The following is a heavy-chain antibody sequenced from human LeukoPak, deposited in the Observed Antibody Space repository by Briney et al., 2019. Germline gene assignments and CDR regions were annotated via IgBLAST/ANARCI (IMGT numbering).Heavy chain of an antibody. CDR2: ISTYNGNT. J-gene: IGHJ4*02. CDR1: GYTFTSYG. Sequence: GASVKVSCKASGYTFTSYGISWVRQSPGQGVEWMGWISTYNGNTNSEQKLHRRVTMTTDTSTSTAYIELRSMRSDDTAVYYCARDRIRGRAKWFGELLPGGYFDYWGQGTLVTVSS. V-gene: IGHV1-18*04. CDR3: ARDRIRGRAKWFGELLPGGYFDY. D-gene: IGHD3-10*01.